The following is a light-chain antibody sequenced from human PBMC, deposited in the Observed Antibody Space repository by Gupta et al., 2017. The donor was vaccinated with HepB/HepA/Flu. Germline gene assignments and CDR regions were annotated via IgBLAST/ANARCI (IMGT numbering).Light chain of an antibody. CDR3: SHVNGDAWV. V-gene: IGLV7-46*01. CDR1: TGPVTSGHK. J-gene: IGLJ3*02. Sequence: QAVVTQEPSLTVSPGGTVTLTCGSSTGPVTSGHKPHWFQQKPGQAPRTLICDTNRKNSSTPSCFSASALGATAALTLSDAQAEDDDYYYSSHVNGDAWVFGGGTKLTVL. CDR2: DTN.